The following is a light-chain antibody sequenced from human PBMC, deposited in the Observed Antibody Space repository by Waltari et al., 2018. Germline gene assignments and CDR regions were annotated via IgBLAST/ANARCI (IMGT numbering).Light chain of an antibody. CDR1: SRDVGDYDW. CDR3: TSYTSRHSLV. J-gene: IGLJ1*01. CDR2: DVS. V-gene: IGLV2-14*03. Sequence: QSALTQPASVSGSPGRSITISCTGTSRDVGDYDWVSWYQQHPGKAPKVLIFDVSYRPSGVSNRFSGSKSGNTASLTISGLQAEDEADYYCTSYTSRHSLVFGTGTKVTVL.